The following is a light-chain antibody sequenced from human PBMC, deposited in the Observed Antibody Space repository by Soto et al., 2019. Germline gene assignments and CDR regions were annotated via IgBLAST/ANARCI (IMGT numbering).Light chain of an antibody. CDR3: QSYDSSNWV. CDR1: SGSIGSNY. CDR2: EDN. V-gene: IGLV6-57*01. Sequence: NFMLTQPHSVSESPGKTVTISCTRSSGSIGSNYVQWYQQRPGSSPTTVIYEDNQRPSGVPDRFSGSIDSSSNSASLTISGLKTEDEADYYCQSYDSSNWVFGGGTKVTVL. J-gene: IGLJ3*02.